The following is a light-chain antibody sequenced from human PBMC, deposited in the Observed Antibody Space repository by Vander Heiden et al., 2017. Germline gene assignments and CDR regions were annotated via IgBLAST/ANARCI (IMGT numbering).Light chain of an antibody. CDR1: QDISNY. J-gene: IGKJ5*01. Sequence: DIQMTQSPSSLSASVGDRVTITCQASQDISNYLNWYQRKPGKAPKLLINDASNLETGVPSRFSGSGSGTDFTFTISSLQPEDIATYYCQQYDNLPITFGQGTRLXIK. CDR3: QQYDNLPIT. CDR2: DAS. V-gene: IGKV1-33*01.